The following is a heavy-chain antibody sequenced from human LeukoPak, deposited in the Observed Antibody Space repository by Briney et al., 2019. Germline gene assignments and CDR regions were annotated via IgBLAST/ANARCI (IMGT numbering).Heavy chain of an antibody. CDR3: ARAPRRSLHFDY. Sequence: SETLSLTCAVYGGSFSGYYWSWIHQPPGKGLEWIGEINHSGRTNYNPSLQSRVTISVDTSKNQFSLKLSSVTAADTAVYYCARAPRRSLHFDYWGQGTLVTVSS. D-gene: IGHD5-24*01. CDR2: INHSGRT. V-gene: IGHV4-34*01. J-gene: IGHJ4*02. CDR1: GGSFSGYY.